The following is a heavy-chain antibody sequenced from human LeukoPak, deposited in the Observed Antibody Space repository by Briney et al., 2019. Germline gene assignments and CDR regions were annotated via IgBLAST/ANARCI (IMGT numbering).Heavy chain of an antibody. CDR3: ARSNSQSSGSYYED. Sequence: GGSLRLSCAASGFTFSSYGMHWVRQAPGKGLEWVAFIRYDGSNKYYADSVKGRFTISRDNAKNSLYLQMNSLRAEDTAVYYCARSNSQSSGSYYEDWGQGTLVTVSS. V-gene: IGHV3-30*02. J-gene: IGHJ4*02. D-gene: IGHD3-10*01. CDR1: GFTFSSYG. CDR2: IRYDGSNK.